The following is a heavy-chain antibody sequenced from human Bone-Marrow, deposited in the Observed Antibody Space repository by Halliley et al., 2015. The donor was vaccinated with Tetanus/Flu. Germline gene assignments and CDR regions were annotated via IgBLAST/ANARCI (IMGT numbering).Heavy chain of an antibody. D-gene: IGHD2-2*01. CDR3: ARRRYVSKGDFFDI. V-gene: IGHV4-59*08. J-gene: IGHJ3*02. CDR2: FYYRGST. Sequence: MGYFYYRGSTNYSPPLKSRVSISIDASKNGFSLPRSSMTAADTAIYFCARRRYVSKGDFFDIWGRGTKVTVSS.